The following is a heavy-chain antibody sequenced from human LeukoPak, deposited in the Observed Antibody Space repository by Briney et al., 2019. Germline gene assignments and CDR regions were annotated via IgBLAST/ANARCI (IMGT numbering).Heavy chain of an antibody. CDR1: GYTFTGYY. CDR3: AREPTTTYYYMDV. J-gene: IGHJ6*03. Sequence: GASVKVSCKASGYTFTGYYIHWVRQAPGQGLEWMGWINPNSGGTDYAQKFQGRVTMTRDTSISTAYMELSRLRSDDTAVYYCAREPTTTYYYMDVWGKGTTVTVSS. CDR2: INPNSGGT. D-gene: IGHD1/OR15-1a*01. V-gene: IGHV1-2*02.